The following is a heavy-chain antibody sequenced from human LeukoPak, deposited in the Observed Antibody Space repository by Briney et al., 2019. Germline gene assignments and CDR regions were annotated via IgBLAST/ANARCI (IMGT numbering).Heavy chain of an antibody. V-gene: IGHV3-11*01. CDR3: ATDGAGFDT. CDR2: INIGGTNT. Sequence: PGGSLRLSCAASGFTFSDYYMSWIRQAPGKGLEWLSYINIGGTNTHYADSVKGRFTISRDNAKKSLHLEMTNLRAEDTAVYYCATDGAGFDTWGQGVLVTVSS. CDR1: GFTFSDYY. J-gene: IGHJ5*02.